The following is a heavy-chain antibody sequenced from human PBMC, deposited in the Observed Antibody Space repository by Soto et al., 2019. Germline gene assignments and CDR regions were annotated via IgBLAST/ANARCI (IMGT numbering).Heavy chain of an antibody. V-gene: IGHV1-46*01. CDR1: GDSVSNDY. J-gene: IGHJ6*02. CDR2: ISPFGGAT. D-gene: IGHD3-16*01. CDR3: AKGRGGKTVANFGMDV. Sequence: QVRLVQSGAEVRKTGASVKVSCKASGDSVSNDYLHWVRQAPGQGFEWLGLISPFGGATAYAQRFKGRVTVTMDQSSTTFYLELSSLRSGDTAVYYCAKGRGGKTVANFGMDVWGQGVTVTVSS.